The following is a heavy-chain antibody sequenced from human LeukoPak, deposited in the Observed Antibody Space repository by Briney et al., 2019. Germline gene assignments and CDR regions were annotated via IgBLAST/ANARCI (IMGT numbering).Heavy chain of an antibody. D-gene: IGHD6-19*01. CDR3: ARDVGIAVPGLLY. V-gene: IGHV3-74*01. CDR2: IYSDGSST. J-gene: IGHJ4*02. Sequence: PGGSLRLSCAASGFTFSSYWMHWVRQAPGKGLVWVSRIYSDGSSTGYADSVKGRFTISRDNAKNTPYLQMNSLRAEDTAIYYCARDVGIAVPGLLYWGQGTLVTVSS. CDR1: GFTFSSYW.